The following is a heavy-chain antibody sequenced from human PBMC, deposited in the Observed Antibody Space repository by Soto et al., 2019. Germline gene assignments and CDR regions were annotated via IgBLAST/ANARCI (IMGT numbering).Heavy chain of an antibody. V-gene: IGHV4-30-4*01. J-gene: IGHJ4*02. D-gene: IGHD5-12*01. CDR1: GGSISSGDYY. Sequence: QVQLQESGPGLVKPSQTLSLTCTVSGGSISSGDYYWSWIRQPPGKGLEWIGYIYYSGSTYYNPSLKSRVTISVDTSKNQFSLKLSSVTAADTAVYYCASEGYSGYDFWGPLIYYWGQGTLVTVSS. CDR3: ASEGYSGYDFWGPLIYY. CDR2: IYYSGST.